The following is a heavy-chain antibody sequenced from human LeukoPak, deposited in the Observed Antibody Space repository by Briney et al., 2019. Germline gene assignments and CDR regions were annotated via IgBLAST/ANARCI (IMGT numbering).Heavy chain of an antibody. V-gene: IGHV4-39*01. Sequence: PSETLSLTCTVSGGSISRSTFYWGWIRQPPGKGLEWIGSIYYSGRTYYNPSLKSRVTISVDTSNNHFSLKLSSVTAADTAVYYCARHQSYGPASYSRLPDYWGQGTLVTVSS. D-gene: IGHD3-10*01. CDR3: ARHQSYGPASYSRLPDY. CDR2: IYYSGRT. J-gene: IGHJ4*02. CDR1: GGSISRSTFY.